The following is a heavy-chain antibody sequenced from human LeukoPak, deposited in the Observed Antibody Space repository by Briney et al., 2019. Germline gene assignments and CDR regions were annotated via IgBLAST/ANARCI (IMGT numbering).Heavy chain of an antibody. D-gene: IGHD3-9*01. Sequence: PSETLSLTCAVSGGSISSSNWWSWVRQPPGKGLEWIGEINHSGSTNYNPSLKSRVTISVDTSKNQFSLKLSSVTAADTAVYYCASLTYDTTYLGYYYYYMDVWGKGTTVTISS. CDR2: INHSGST. V-gene: IGHV4-4*02. J-gene: IGHJ6*03. CDR3: ASLTYDTTYLGYYYYYMDV. CDR1: GGSISSSNW.